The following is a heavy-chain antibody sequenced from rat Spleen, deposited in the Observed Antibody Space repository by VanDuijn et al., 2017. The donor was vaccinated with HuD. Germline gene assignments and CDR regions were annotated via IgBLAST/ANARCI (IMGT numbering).Heavy chain of an antibody. V-gene: IGHV3-1*01. J-gene: IGHJ3*01. CDR2: ISYSGST. CDR3: ARTMYTTDYYYVPFAS. CDR1: GYSITNNY. Sequence: QLQESGPGLVKPSQSLSLTCSVTGYSITNNYWGWIRKFPGNQMEWMAYISYSGSTGYNPSLKRRISISRDTSKNQFFLQLNSVTTEDTATYYCARTMYTTDYYYVPFASWGQGTLVTVSS. D-gene: IGHD1-6*01.